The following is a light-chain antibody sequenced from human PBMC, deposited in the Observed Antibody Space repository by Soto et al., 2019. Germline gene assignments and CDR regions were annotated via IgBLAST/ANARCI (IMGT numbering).Light chain of an antibody. CDR2: KAS. CDR3: QQYNSFPYT. V-gene: IGKV1-5*03. Sequence: DIQMTQSPSTLSASVGDRVTITCRASQSISSWLAWYQHKPGEAPKYLIYKASTLESGVPSRFSGSGSGTEFTLTISSLQPDDFATYHCQQYNSFPYTFGQGTKLEIK. CDR1: QSISSW. J-gene: IGKJ2*01.